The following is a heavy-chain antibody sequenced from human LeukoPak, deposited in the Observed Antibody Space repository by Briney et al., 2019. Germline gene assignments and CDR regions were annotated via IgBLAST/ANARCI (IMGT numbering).Heavy chain of an antibody. Sequence: GGSLRLSCAASGFTFSSYEMNWVRQAPGKGLEWVSYISSSGSTIYYADSVKGRFTISRDNAKNSLYLQMNSLRAEDTAVYYCARAGEYWYFELWGRGTLVTVSS. J-gene: IGHJ2*01. CDR2: ISSSGSTI. CDR1: GFTFSSYE. V-gene: IGHV3-48*03. CDR3: ARAGEYWYFEL.